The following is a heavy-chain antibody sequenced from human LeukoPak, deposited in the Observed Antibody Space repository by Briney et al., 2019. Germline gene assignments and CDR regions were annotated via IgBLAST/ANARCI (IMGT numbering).Heavy chain of an antibody. V-gene: IGHV1-2*06. D-gene: IGHD3-16*01. CDR2: IIPNSGGR. CDR1: GYTFTDYY. Sequence: ASVKVSCKASGYTFTDYYIHWVRQAPGHGLEWMGRIIPNSGGRDYAQSFQGRVTMTRDTSTSTAYMELHRLTYDDTAMYYCARDPGTGGGVFDIWDQGTVVTVSS. J-gene: IGHJ3*02. CDR3: ARDPGTGGGVFDI.